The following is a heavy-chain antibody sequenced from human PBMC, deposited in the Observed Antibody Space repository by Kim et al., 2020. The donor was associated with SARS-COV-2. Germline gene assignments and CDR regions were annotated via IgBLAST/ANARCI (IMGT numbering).Heavy chain of an antibody. CDR3: ARDLKYYDSSGYYRGDYYYSMDV. V-gene: IGHV7-4-1*02. Sequence: ASVKVSCKASGYTFTSYAMNWVRQAPGQGLEWMGWINTNTGNPTYAQGFTGRFVFSLDTSVSTAYLQISSLKAEDTAVYYCARDLKYYDSSGYYRGDYYYSMDVWGQGTTGTVSS. J-gene: IGHJ6*02. CDR1: GYTFTSYA. CDR2: INTNTGNP. D-gene: IGHD3-22*01.